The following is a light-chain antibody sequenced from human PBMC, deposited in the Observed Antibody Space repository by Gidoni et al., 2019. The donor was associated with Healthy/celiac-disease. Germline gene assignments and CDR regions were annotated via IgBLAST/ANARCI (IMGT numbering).Light chain of an antibody. V-gene: IGKV1-39*01. J-gene: IGKJ2*01. Sequence: DIQMTQSPSSLSASVGDRVTITCRASQSISSDLNWYQQKPGKAPKLLIYAASSVQRGVPSRVSGSGSGTDFTLTISSLQPEDFSTYYCQQSYSTPQTFGQGTKLEIK. CDR3: QQSYSTPQT. CDR2: AAS. CDR1: QSISSD.